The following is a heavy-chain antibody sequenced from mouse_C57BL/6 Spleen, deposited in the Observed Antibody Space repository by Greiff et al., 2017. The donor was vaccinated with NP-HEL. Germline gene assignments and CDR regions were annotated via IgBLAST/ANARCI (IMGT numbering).Heavy chain of an antibody. CDR1: GYTFTSYW. CDR3: ARYCGYDGYFDV. J-gene: IGHJ1*03. CDR2: IYPGSGST. D-gene: IGHD2-2*01. Sequence: QVQLQQPGAELVKPGASVKMSCKASGYTFTSYWITWVKQRPGQGLEWIGDIYPGSGSTNYNEKFKSKATLTVDTSSSTAYMQLSSLTSEDSAVYYGARYCGYDGYFDVWGTGTTVTVSS. V-gene: IGHV1-55*01.